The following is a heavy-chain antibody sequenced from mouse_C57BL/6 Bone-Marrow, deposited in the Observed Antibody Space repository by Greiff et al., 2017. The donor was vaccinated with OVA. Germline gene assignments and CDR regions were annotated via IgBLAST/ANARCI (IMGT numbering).Heavy chain of an antibody. Sequence: EVKLMESGGGLVQPKGSLKLSCAASGFSFNTYAMTWVRQAPGKGLEWVARIRSKSNNYATYYADSVKDRFTISRDDSESMLYLQMNNLKTEDTAMYYCVRHEGYGSSLFFAYWGQGTLVTVSA. D-gene: IGHD1-1*01. CDR1: GFSFNTYA. CDR2: IRSKSNNYAT. J-gene: IGHJ3*01. CDR3: VRHEGYGSSLFFAY. V-gene: IGHV10-1*01.